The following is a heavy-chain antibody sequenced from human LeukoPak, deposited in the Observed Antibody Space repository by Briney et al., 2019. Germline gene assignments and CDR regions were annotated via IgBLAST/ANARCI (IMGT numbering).Heavy chain of an antibody. D-gene: IGHD3-22*01. V-gene: IGHV3-23*01. J-gene: IGHJ4*02. CDR2: TSGSGSST. CDR1: GFTFSNYA. Sequence: GGSLRLSCAASGFTFSNYAMSWVRQAPGKGPEWVSATSGSGSSTFYADSVKGRFTISRDNSKNTLYLQMNSLRAEDTAVYYCVRDYDGSYSTLDYWGQGTPVTVSP. CDR3: VRDYDGSYSTLDY.